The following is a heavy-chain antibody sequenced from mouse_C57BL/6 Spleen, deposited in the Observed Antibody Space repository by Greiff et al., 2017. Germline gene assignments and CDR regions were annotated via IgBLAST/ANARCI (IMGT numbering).Heavy chain of an antibody. J-gene: IGHJ4*01. CDR1: GFTFSSYG. Sequence: EVKLQESGGDLVKPGGSLKLSCAASGFTFSSYGMSWVRQTPDKRLEWVATISSGGSYTYYPDSVKGRFTISRDNAKNTLYLQMSSLKSEDTAMYYCARQDYGNGYYAMDYWGQGTSVTVSS. CDR3: ARQDYGNGYYAMDY. CDR2: ISSGGSYT. D-gene: IGHD2-1*01. V-gene: IGHV5-6*01.